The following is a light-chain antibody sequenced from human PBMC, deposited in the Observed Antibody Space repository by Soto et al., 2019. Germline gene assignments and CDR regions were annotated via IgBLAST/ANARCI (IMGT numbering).Light chain of an antibody. CDR1: QSFNSIY. J-gene: IGKJ5*01. CDR3: QKYNNWPIT. V-gene: IGKV3-15*01. CDR2: GAS. Sequence: EIVLTPSPGTLSFSPVETATLSCRASQSFNSIYLAWYQQKPGQAPRLLIYGASTRATGIPARFSGSGSGTEFTLTISSLQSEDFEIYYCQKYNNWPITCGQGKRREIK.